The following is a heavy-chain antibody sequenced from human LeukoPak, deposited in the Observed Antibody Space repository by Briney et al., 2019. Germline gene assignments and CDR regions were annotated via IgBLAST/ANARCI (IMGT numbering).Heavy chain of an antibody. CDR3: VKNGIYSSGWYGGYFDY. CDR2: ISSNGGST. D-gene: IGHD6-19*01. Sequence: GGSLSLSCSASGFTFCGYAMHWVRQAPGEGLEFVSAISSNGGSTYYADSVKGRFTISRDNSKNTLYLQVSSLRADDTAVYYCVKNGIYSSGWYGGYFDYWGQGTLVTVSS. V-gene: IGHV3-64D*09. CDR1: GFTFCGYA. J-gene: IGHJ4*02.